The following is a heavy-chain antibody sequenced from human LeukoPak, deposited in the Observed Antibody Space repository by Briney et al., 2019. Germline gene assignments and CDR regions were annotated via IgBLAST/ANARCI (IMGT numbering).Heavy chain of an antibody. V-gene: IGHV4-59*08. J-gene: IGHJ4*02. CDR1: GGSISSYY. CDR2: IYYSGST. Sequence: SETLSLTCTVSGGSISSYYWGWIRQPPGKGLEWIGYIYYSGSTNYNPSLKSRVTISVDTSKNQFSLKLSSVTAADTAVYYCASHPLWFGELLIFDYWGQGTLVTVSS. CDR3: ASHPLWFGELLIFDY. D-gene: IGHD3-10*01.